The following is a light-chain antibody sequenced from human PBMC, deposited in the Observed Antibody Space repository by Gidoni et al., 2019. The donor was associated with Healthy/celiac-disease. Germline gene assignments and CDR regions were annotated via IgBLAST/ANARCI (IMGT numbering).Light chain of an antibody. Sequence: EIVLTQSPGTLSLSPGERATLSCRASQSVSSSYLAWYQQKPGQAPRLLIYGASSRATGIPDRFSGSVSGTDFTLTISRLEPEDFAVYYCQQYGSSPPNFGGXTKVEIK. J-gene: IGKJ4*01. V-gene: IGKV3-20*01. CDR1: QSVSSSY. CDR2: GAS. CDR3: QQYGSSPPN.